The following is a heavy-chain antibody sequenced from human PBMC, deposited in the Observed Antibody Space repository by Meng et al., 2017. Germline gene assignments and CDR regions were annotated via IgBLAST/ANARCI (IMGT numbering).Heavy chain of an antibody. CDR1: GFSLRTSGVG. CDR3: AHTVRYYYGSGSYGY. D-gene: IGHD3-10*01. CDR2: IYWNDDK. V-gene: IGHV2-5*01. Sequence: QIYFNAFGPSLVTPTQTLPLTCTFFGFSLRTSGVGVGWIRQPPGKALEWIALIYWNDDKRYSPSLKSRLTITKDTSKNQVVLTMTNMDPVDTATYYCAHTVRYYYGSGSYGYWGQGTLVPSPQ. J-gene: IGHJ4*02.